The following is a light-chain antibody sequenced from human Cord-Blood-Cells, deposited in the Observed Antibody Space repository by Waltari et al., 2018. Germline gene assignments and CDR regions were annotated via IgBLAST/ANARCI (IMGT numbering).Light chain of an antibody. CDR2: DAS. Sequence: EIVLTQSPATLSFSPGESATLSCRASQSVSSYLAWYQQKPGQAPRLLIYDASNRATGIPARFSGSGSGTDFTLTISSLEPEDFAVYYCQQRSNWITFGPGTKVDIK. CDR1: QSVSSY. V-gene: IGKV3-11*01. CDR3: QQRSNWIT. J-gene: IGKJ3*01.